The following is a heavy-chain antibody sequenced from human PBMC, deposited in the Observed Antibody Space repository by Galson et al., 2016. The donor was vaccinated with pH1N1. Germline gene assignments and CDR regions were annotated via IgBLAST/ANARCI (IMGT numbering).Heavy chain of an antibody. J-gene: IGHJ6*04. Sequence: SLKLSCKASGFTFNNYTINWVRQAPGQGLQWIACIIPILTLLYYAHAVQGRFTISRDHSTTTLHLHLSSLRSEDTAVYYCARDVEGYAMYAWGKGTTVTVSS. V-gene: IGHV1-69*10. CDR3: ARDVEGYAMYA. D-gene: IGHD1-1*01. CDR2: IIPILTLL. CDR1: GFTFNNYT.